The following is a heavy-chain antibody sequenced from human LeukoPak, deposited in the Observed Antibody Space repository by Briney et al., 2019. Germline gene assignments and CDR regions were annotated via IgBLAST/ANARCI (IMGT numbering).Heavy chain of an antibody. CDR2: ISSGTSTT. CDR1: GFTFSPLG. Sequence: GGSLRLSCAASGFTFSPLGMNWVRQAPGRGLEWVSYISSGTSTTYYADSVRGRFTISRDNAKNSLYLQLNSLRDEDTAVYYCARGRGLTLSYHYFDYWGQGALVTVSS. V-gene: IGHV3-48*02. J-gene: IGHJ4*02. D-gene: IGHD3-10*01. CDR3: ARGRGLTLSYHYFDY.